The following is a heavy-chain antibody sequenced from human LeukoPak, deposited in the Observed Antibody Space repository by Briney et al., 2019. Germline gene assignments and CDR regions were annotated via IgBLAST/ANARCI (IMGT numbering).Heavy chain of an antibody. V-gene: IGHV3-23*01. D-gene: IGHD3-10*02. J-gene: IGHJ6*04. CDR3: AELGITMIGGV. CDR1: GGSISSSN. Sequence: PSGTLSLTCAVSGGSISSSNWWSWVRQAPGKGLEWVSAISGSGDSTYYADSVKGRFTISRDNSKNTLYLQMNSLRAEDTAVYYCAELGITMIGGVWGKGTTVTISS. CDR2: ISGSGDST.